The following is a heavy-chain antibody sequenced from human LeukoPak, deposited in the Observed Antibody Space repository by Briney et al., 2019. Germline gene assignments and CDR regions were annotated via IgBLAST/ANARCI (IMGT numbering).Heavy chain of an antibody. V-gene: IGHV1-2*02. D-gene: IGHD1-26*01. CDR3: ARMEPSYNWFDP. Sequence: ASVKVSCKASGYTFIGYYMHWVRQAPGQGLEWMGWINPNSGGTNYAQKFQGRVTMTRDTSISTAYMELSRLRSDDTAVYYCARMEPSYNWFDPWGQGTLVTVPS. CDR2: INPNSGGT. CDR1: GYTFIGYY. J-gene: IGHJ5*02.